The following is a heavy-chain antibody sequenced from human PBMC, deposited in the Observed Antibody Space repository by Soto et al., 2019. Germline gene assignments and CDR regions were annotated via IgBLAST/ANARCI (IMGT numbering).Heavy chain of an antibody. CDR2: INHSGST. CDR3: ARWGLRLFSFSYGMDV. CDR1: GGSFSGYY. J-gene: IGHJ6*02. Sequence: SETLSLTCAVYGGSFSGYYWSWIRQPPGKGLEWIGEINHSGSTNYNPSLKSRVTISVDTSKNQFSLKLSSVTAADTAVYYCARWGLRLFSFSYGMDVWGQGTTVTVSS. D-gene: IGHD5-12*01. V-gene: IGHV4-34*01.